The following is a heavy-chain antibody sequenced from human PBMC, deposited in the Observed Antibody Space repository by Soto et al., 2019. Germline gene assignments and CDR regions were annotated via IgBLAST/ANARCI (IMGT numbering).Heavy chain of an antibody. CDR2: IDSSGST. CDR1: GDSISNGDYY. V-gene: IGHV4-30-4*08. CDR3: ASRYLY. Sequence: TLSLTCTVSGDSISNGDYYWSWIRQPQGRGLEWIGYIDSSGSTYYNPSLKSRLTMSVDMSTNQYSLSLSSVTAADTAVYYCASRYLYWGQGLLVTVSS. J-gene: IGHJ4*02. D-gene: IGHD3-16*02.